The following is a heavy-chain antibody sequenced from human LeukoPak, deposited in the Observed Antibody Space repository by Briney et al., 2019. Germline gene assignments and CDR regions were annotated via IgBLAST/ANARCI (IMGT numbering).Heavy chain of an antibody. CDR1: GFSFSVYD. D-gene: IGHD1-1*01. CDR2: IGTAGDT. Sequence: GGSLRLSCAASGFSFSVYDMHWVRQATGKGLEWVSAIGTAGDTYYTGSVKGRFTISRENAKNSLYLQMNSLRAGDTAVYYCARVAKERVGGVYYFDYWGQGTLVTVSS. CDR3: ARVAKERVGGVYYFDY. J-gene: IGHJ4*02. V-gene: IGHV3-13*01.